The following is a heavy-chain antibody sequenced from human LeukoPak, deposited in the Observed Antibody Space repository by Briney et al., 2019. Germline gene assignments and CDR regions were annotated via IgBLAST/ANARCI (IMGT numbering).Heavy chain of an antibody. D-gene: IGHD2-21*02. J-gene: IGHJ4*02. CDR2: ISYTGTYI. Sequence: GGSLRLSCAASAFSLSAYNMNWVRQAPGKGLEWVSSISYTGTYIYYADSVKGRFTISRDNAKNSLYLQMDSLRGEDTAVYYCARDLWSLAFFDYWGQGTLVTVSS. CDR3: ARDLWSLAFFDY. V-gene: IGHV3-21*06. CDR1: AFSLSAYN.